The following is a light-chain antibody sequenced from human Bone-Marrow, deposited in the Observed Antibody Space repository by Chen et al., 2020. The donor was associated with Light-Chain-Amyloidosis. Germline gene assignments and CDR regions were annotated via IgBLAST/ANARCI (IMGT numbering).Light chain of an antibody. CDR2: RDT. CDR3: QSADSSGTYEVI. Sequence: SYELTQPPSVSVSPGQTARITCSGDDLPTKYAYWYQHNPGQAPVLVIHRDTERPSGISARFSGSSSGTTATLTISGVQAKDEADYHCQSADSSGTYEVIFGGGTKLTVL. V-gene: IGLV3-25*03. J-gene: IGLJ2*01. CDR1: DLPTKY.